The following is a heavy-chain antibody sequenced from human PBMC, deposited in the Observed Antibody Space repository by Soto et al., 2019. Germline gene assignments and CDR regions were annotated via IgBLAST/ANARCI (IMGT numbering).Heavy chain of an antibody. CDR3: ARSAVAGSD. Sequence: SETLSLTCTVSGDSINNYYWSWIRQPPGKGLEWIGYIYYSGSTNYNPSLKSRVTISVDKSKNQFSLKLSSVTAADTAVYYCARSAVAGSDWGQGTLVTVSS. J-gene: IGHJ4*02. CDR1: GDSINNYY. V-gene: IGHV4-59*12. CDR2: IYYSGST. D-gene: IGHD6-19*01.